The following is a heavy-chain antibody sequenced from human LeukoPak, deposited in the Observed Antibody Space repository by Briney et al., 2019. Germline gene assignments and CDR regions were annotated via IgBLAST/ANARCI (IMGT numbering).Heavy chain of an antibody. D-gene: IGHD4-17*01. CDR3: AKVGRYLTVTTSLDY. CDR1: GFTFSSYS. V-gene: IGHV3-48*01. Sequence: GGSLRLSCAASGFTFSSYSMNWVRQAPGKGLEWVSYISSSSSTIYYADSVKGRFTISRDNSKNTLYLQMNSLRAEDTAVYYCAKVGRYLTVTTSLDYWGQGTLVTVSS. CDR2: ISSSSSTI. J-gene: IGHJ4*02.